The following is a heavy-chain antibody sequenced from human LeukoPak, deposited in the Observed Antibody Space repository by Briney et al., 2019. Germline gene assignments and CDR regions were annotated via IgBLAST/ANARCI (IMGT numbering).Heavy chain of an antibody. CDR3: AKDGSYYDILTGFDY. CDR1: GFTFSSYA. Sequence: PGGSLRLSCAASGFTFSSYAMSWVRQAPGKGLEWVSAIGGSGGSTYYADSEKGRFTISRDNSKNTLYLQMNSLRAEDTAVYYCAKDGSYYDILTGFDYWGQGTLVTVSS. J-gene: IGHJ4*02. V-gene: IGHV3-23*01. CDR2: IGGSGGST. D-gene: IGHD3-9*01.